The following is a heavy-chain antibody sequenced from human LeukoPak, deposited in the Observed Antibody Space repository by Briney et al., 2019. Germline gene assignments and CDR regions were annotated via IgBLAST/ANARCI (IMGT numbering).Heavy chain of an antibody. CDR3: ASPLPPSSGFFDY. CDR2: ISGSGGST. D-gene: IGHD5-12*01. CDR1: GFTFSSYA. J-gene: IGHJ4*02. V-gene: IGHV3-23*01. Sequence: GGSLRLSCAASGFTFSSYAMSWVRQAPGKGLEWVSAISGSGGSTYYADSVKGRFTISRDNSKNTLCLQMNSLRAEDTAVYYCASPLPPSSGFFDYWGQGTLVTVSS.